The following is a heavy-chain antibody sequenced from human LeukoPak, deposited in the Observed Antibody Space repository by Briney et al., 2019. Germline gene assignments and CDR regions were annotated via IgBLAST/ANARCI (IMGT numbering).Heavy chain of an antibody. V-gene: IGHV4-39*01. J-gene: IGHJ1*01. Sequence: SETLSLTCSVSGDSVSRGDSYWDWIRQPPGKGLEWIGTICYTGRTYYSPSLKSRVTMSVDTSNNQFSLNLRSVTAADTAVYYCARRRYYDGSGYLEWGQGTLLSVSS. CDR3: ARRRYYDGSGYLE. CDR1: GDSVSRGDSY. D-gene: IGHD3-22*01. CDR2: ICYTGRT.